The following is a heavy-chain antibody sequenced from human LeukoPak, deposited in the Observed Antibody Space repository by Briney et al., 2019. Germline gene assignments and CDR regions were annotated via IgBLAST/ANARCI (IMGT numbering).Heavy chain of an antibody. CDR1: GFTCSSYW. D-gene: IGHD6-19*01. V-gene: IGHV3-7*01. CDR3: ARDQSIAVAADDAFDI. Sequence: GGSLRLSCAASGFTCSSYWMSWVRQAPGKGLEWVANIKQDGSEKYYVDSVKGRFTISRDNAKNSLYLQMNSLRAEDTAVYYCARDQSIAVAADDAFDIWGQGTMVTVSS. J-gene: IGHJ3*02. CDR2: IKQDGSEK.